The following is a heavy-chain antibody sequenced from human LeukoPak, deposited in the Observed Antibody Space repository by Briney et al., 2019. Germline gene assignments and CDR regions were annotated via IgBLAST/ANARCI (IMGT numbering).Heavy chain of an antibody. CDR2: IYYSGST. CDR3: ARHVKGGGPFDY. CDR1: GGSISSGGYY. J-gene: IGHJ4*02. D-gene: IGHD4-23*01. Sequence: SQTLSLTCTVSGGSISSGGYYWSWIRQHPGKGLEWIGYIYYSGSTYYNPSLKSRVTISVDTSKNQFSLKLSSVTAADTAVYYCARHVKGGGPFDYWGQGTLVTVSS. V-gene: IGHV4-31*03.